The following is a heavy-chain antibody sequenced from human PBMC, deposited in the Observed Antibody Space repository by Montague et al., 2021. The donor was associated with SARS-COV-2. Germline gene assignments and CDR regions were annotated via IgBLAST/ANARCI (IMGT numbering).Heavy chain of an antibody. D-gene: IGHD2-8*02. V-gene: IGHV3-53*01. J-gene: IGHJ3*02. CDR3: ASAVLGRDAFDI. Sequence: SRRLSCAASGFPVSSNYMSWVRQAPGKGLEWVSIISGGGSTYHADSVRGRFTFSRDNSKNTLYLHMNRLTAEDTAVYYCASAVLGRDAFDIWGQGTMVTVSS. CDR2: ISGGGST. CDR1: GFPVSSNY.